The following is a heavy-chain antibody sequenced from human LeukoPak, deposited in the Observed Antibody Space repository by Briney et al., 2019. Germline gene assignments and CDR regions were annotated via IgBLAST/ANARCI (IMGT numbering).Heavy chain of an antibody. CDR3: AREGGLDILTGYYFDY. CDR1: GFTFSSYA. V-gene: IGHV3-30-3*01. CDR2: ISYDGSNK. D-gene: IGHD3-9*01. J-gene: IGHJ4*02. Sequence: GGSLRLSCAASGFTFSSYAMHWVRQAPGKRLEWVAVISYDGSNKYYADSVKGRFTISRDNSKNTLYLQMNSLRAEDTAVYYCAREGGLDILTGYYFDYWGQGTLVTVSS.